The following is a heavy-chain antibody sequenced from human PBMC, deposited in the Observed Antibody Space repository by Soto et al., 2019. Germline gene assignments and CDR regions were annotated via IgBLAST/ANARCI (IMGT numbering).Heavy chain of an antibody. CDR3: SRDGEGNTGFGKDY. V-gene: IGHV3-33*01. CDR2: IWHDGGNK. Sequence: QVQLVESGGGVVQPGRSLRLSCAASGFTFSSYGMHWVRQAPGKGLEWVAFIWHDGGNKFYAASVKGRFTISRDNSKNTLYLQMTSLSAEDTAMYYCSRDGEGNTGFGKDYWGQGTLVTVAS. CDR1: GFTFSSYG. J-gene: IGHJ4*02. D-gene: IGHD3-10*01.